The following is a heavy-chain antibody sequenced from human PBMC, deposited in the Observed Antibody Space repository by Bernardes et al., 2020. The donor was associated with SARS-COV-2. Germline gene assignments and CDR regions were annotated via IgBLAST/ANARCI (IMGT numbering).Heavy chain of an antibody. Sequence: ASVKVSCKASGYIFSDYAMHWVRQAPGQRLEWMGWINPVNGKTKYSQRFQDRVTITRDTSATTAYVELSSLRSEDTAVYYCAREGYSSSWFRKYYFDYWGQGTLVTVSS. CDR2: INPVNGKT. J-gene: IGHJ4*02. V-gene: IGHV1-3*01. D-gene: IGHD6-13*01. CDR1: GYIFSDYA. CDR3: AREGYSSSWFRKYYFDY.